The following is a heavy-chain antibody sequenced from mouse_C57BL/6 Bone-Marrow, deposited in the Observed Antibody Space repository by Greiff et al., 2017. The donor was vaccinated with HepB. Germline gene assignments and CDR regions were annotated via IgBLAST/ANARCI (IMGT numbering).Heavy chain of an antibody. V-gene: IGHV1-76*01. CDR2: IYPGSGNT. Sequence: VQLQQSGAELVRPGASVKLSCKASGYTFTDYYINWVKQRPGQGLEWIARIYPGSGNTYYNEKFKGKATLTAEKSSSTAYMQLSGLTSEDSAVYFCARDYGSSYYYAMDYWGQGTSVTVSS. D-gene: IGHD1-1*01. J-gene: IGHJ4*01. CDR1: GYTFTDYY. CDR3: ARDYGSSYYYAMDY.